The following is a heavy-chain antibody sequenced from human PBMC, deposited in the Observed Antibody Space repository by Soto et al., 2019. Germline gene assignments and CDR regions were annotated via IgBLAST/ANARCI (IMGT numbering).Heavy chain of an antibody. Sequence: PGGSLRLSCAASGFPFGGFGMHWLRQAPGKGLEWVAVISHDGSDKFYADSVKARFTISRDNSKNTLYLQMSGLRGEDKAVYYCARETKYYYDSSGFDAFDIWGQGTMVTVSS. CDR3: ARETKYYYDSSGFDAFDI. D-gene: IGHD3-22*01. CDR1: GFPFGGFG. V-gene: IGHV3-30*03. CDR2: ISHDGSDK. J-gene: IGHJ3*02.